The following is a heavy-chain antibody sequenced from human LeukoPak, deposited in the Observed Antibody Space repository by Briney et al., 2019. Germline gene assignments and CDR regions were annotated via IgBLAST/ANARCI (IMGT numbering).Heavy chain of an antibody. Sequence: PSETLSLTCTVSGVSISSGSYYWAWIRQPPGESLEWIGSMHYTGSTYYNPSLKTRVTISVDTSKNQLSLKLRSVTAADTAVYYCARRDYFDSWGRGTLVTVSS. CDR3: ARRDYFDS. CDR2: MHYTGST. CDR1: GVSISSGSYY. J-gene: IGHJ4*02. V-gene: IGHV4-39*01.